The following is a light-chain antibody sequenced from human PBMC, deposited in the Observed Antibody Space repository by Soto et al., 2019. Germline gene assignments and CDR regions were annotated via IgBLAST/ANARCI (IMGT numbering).Light chain of an antibody. CDR3: QQRSNWPPIT. J-gene: IGKJ5*01. V-gene: IGKV3-11*01. CDR2: DAS. Sequence: EIVLTQSPATLSLSPGARAPLSCRASQSVSSYLAWYQQKPGQAPRLLIYDASNRATGIPARFSGSGSGTDFTLTIDNLEPEDFAIYYCQQRSNWPPITFGQGTRLEI. CDR1: QSVSSY.